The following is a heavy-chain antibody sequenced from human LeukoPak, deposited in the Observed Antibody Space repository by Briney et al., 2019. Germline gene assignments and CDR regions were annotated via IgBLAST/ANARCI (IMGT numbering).Heavy chain of an antibody. Sequence: ASVKVSCKTSVYTFTSYGISCVRQAPGQGLEWMGWISAYNGNTNYAQKRQGRVTMTTDTSTSTGYRELRSLRSDDTAVYYCARAHLLYCSGGSCYFHPGYWFDPWGQGTLVTVSS. J-gene: IGHJ5*02. CDR3: ARAHLLYCSGGSCYFHPGYWFDP. CDR1: VYTFTSYG. CDR2: ISAYNGNT. D-gene: IGHD2-15*01. V-gene: IGHV1-18*01.